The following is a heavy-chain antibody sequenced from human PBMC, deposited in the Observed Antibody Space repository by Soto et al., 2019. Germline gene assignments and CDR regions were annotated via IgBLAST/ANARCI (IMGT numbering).Heavy chain of an antibody. D-gene: IGHD3-22*01. CDR3: ARHYYDSSGYYPFDY. J-gene: IGHJ4*02. CDR1: GGSISSYY. CDR2: IYYSGST. Sequence: PETLSLTCSVSGGSISSYYWSWIRQPPGKGLEWIGYIYYSGSTNYNPSLKSRVTISVDTSKNQFSLKLSPVTAADTAVYYCARHYYDSSGYYPFDYWGQGTLVTVSS. V-gene: IGHV4-59*01.